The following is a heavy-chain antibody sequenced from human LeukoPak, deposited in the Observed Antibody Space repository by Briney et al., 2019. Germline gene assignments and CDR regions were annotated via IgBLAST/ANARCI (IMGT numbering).Heavy chain of an antibody. CDR1: GYTFTSYA. Sequence: GESLKISCKGSGYTFTSYAMHWVRQAPGQRLEWMGWINAGNGNTKYSQKFQGRVTITRDTSASTAYMELSSLRSEDTAVYYCARGYSYGYPSDYWGQGTLVTVSS. CDR2: INAGNGNT. J-gene: IGHJ4*02. D-gene: IGHD5-18*01. V-gene: IGHV1-3*01. CDR3: ARGYSYGYPSDY.